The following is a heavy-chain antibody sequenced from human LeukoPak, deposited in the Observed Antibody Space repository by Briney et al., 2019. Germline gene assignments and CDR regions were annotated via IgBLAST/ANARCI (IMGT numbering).Heavy chain of an antibody. J-gene: IGHJ4*02. D-gene: IGHD3-22*01. V-gene: IGHV4-34*01. CDR3: ARGPPLAYYGTGGYYFFDY. CDR1: GGSFGGYF. CDR2: VNHSGST. Sequence: PSEILSLTCSACGGSFGGYFWSWVRQPPGEGLEWIGEVNHSGSTNYNPSLKSRVTISVDTSRTQFSLNLRSVTAADTAVYYCARGPPLAYYGTGGYYFFDYWGQGILVTVSP.